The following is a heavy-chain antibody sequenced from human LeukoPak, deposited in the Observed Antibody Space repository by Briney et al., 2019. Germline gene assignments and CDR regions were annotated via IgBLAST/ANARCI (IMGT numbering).Heavy chain of an antibody. J-gene: IGHJ4*02. D-gene: IGHD2-2*01. CDR1: GYTFTSYY. CDR2: INPNGGGT. V-gene: IGHV1-46*03. Sequence: ASVKVSCKTSGYTFTSYYMHWMRQAPGQGLEWVGMINPNGGGTSSAQKFQGRVTMTRDTSTSTVYMDLSSLRSEDTAIYYCARRGGCISTSCNLDYWGQGTLVTVSS. CDR3: ARRGGCISTSCNLDY.